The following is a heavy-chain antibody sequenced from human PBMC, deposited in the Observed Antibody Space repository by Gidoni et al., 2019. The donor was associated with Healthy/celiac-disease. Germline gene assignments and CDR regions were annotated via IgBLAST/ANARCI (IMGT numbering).Heavy chain of an antibody. CDR3: ARDLSAGWFDP. CDR2: INHSGST. V-gene: IGHV4-34*01. J-gene: IGHJ5*02. Sequence: QVQLQQWGAGLLKPSETLSLTCAVYGGSFSGYYWSWIRQPPGKGLEWIGEINHSGSTNYNPSLKSRVTISVDTSKNQFSLKLSSVTAADTAVYYCARDLSAGWFDPWGQGTLVTVSS. CDR1: GGSFSGYY. D-gene: IGHD3-3*01.